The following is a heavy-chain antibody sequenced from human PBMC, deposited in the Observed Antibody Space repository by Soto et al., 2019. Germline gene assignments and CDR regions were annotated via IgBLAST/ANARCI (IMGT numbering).Heavy chain of an antibody. J-gene: IGHJ6*02. CDR2: IIPIFGTA. CDR1: GGTFSSYA. Sequence: QVQLVQSGAEVKKPGSSVKVSCKASGGTFSSYAISWVRQAPGQGLEWMGGIIPIFGTANYAQKFQGRVTITADESTSTAYMELRSLRCEDTAVYYCASPTKPLYYYYGMDVWGQGTTVTVSS. V-gene: IGHV1-69*12. CDR3: ASPTKPLYYYYGMDV. D-gene: IGHD1-1*01.